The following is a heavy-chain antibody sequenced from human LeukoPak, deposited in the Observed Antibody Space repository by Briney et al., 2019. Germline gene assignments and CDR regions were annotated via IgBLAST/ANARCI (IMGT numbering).Heavy chain of an antibody. J-gene: IGHJ4*02. CDR1: GYIFIHYW. Sequence: GESLKISCQVSGYIFIHYWIGWVRQMPGKGLEWMGIIYPGDSETKYSRSFQGQVTISADKSTNTAYLQWNSLTASDTAVYFCARHPSVDISAMADYWGQGTVVTVSS. CDR3: ARHPSVDISAMADY. D-gene: IGHD5-24*01. CDR2: IYPGDSET. V-gene: IGHV5-51*01.